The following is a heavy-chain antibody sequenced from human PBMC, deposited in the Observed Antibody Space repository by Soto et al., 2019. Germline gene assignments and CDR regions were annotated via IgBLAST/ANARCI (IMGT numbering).Heavy chain of an antibody. Sequence: ASVKVSCKVSGYTLTELSMHWVRQAPGKGLEWMGGFDPEDGETIYAQKFQGRVTMTEDTSTDTAYMELSSLRSEETAVYYCATDRPRPRQQLVDAFDIWGQGTMVTVSS. V-gene: IGHV1-24*01. J-gene: IGHJ3*02. CDR2: FDPEDGET. CDR3: ATDRPRPRQQLVDAFDI. CDR1: GYTLTELS. D-gene: IGHD6-13*01.